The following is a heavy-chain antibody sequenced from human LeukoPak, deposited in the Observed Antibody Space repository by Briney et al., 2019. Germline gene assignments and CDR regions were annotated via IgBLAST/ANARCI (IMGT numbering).Heavy chain of an antibody. V-gene: IGHV3-48*02. J-gene: IGHJ5*02. CDR3: AKTSGYSSFGP. D-gene: IGHD2-2*03. CDR2: ISSSGSPI. Sequence: PGGSLRLSCAVSGVLTFSTSGMNWVRQAPGKGLEWLSYISSSGSPIYADSVKGRFTISRDNAKNSLYLEMNSLRDEDTAMYYCAKTSGYSSFGPWGQGTLVTVSS. CDR1: GVLTFSTSG.